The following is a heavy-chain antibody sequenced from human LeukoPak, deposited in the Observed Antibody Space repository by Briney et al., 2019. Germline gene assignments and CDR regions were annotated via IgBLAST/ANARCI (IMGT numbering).Heavy chain of an antibody. CDR1: GFTFSYYG. CDR3: ARVDRKWLSNHAFDI. Sequence: PGGTLRLSCAASGFTFSYYGLSWVRQAPGKGLEWVSSISGSGDATYYADSVKGRFTISRDSSKNSLYLQMNSLRAEDTAVYYCARVDRKWLSNHAFDIWGQGTMVTVSS. V-gene: IGHV3-23*01. D-gene: IGHD3-22*01. CDR2: ISGSGDAT. J-gene: IGHJ3*02.